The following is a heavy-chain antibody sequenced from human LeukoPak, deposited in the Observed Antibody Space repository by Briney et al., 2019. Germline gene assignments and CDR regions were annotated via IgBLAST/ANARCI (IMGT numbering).Heavy chain of an antibody. Sequence: PGGSLRLSCAASGFTFSSYSMNWVRQAPGKGLEWVSYISSSSSTIYYADSVKGRFTISRDNAKNSLYLQMNSLRAEDTAVYYCARSFYSGSFIDWFDPWGQGTLVTVSS. J-gene: IGHJ5*02. V-gene: IGHV3-48*01. D-gene: IGHD1-26*01. CDR3: ARSFYSGSFIDWFDP. CDR1: GFTFSSYS. CDR2: ISSSSSTI.